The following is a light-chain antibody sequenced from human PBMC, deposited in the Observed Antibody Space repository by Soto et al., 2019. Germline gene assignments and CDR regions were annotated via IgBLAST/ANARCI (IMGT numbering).Light chain of an antibody. CDR3: QQYGSSPRT. V-gene: IGKV3-20*01. CDR1: QSVSNNY. CDR2: GAS. Sequence: EIVMTQSPATLSVSPWERATLSCRASQSVSNNYLAWYQQKPGQAPRLLIYGASSRATGIPDRFSGSGSGTDFTLTISRLEPEDFAVYYCQQYGSSPRTFGQGTKVDIK. J-gene: IGKJ1*01.